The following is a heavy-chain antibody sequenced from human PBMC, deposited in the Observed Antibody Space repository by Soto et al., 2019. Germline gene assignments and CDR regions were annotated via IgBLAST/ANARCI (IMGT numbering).Heavy chain of an antibody. V-gene: IGHV3-30-3*01. CDR2: ISCDGRTK. J-gene: IGHJ6*02. CDR1: RFTFSNYA. Sequence: QVQLVEFGGGVVQPGRSLRLSCAASRFTFSNYAMHWVRQAPGKGLQWVALISCDGRTKYYADSVKGRFTIYRDNSKNTLYLQMNSLRAEDTAVYYCARSPGYCSTTRCYGRDFAMDVWGQGTTVTVSS. CDR3: ARSPGYCSTTRCYGRDFAMDV. D-gene: IGHD2-2*01.